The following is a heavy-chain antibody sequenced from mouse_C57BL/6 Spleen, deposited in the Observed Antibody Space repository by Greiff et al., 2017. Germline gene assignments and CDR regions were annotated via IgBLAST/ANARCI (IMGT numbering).Heavy chain of an antibody. J-gene: IGHJ1*03. CDR1: GYTFTDYY. V-gene: IGHV1-19*01. CDR2: INPYNGGT. CDR3: ANYGSSYDWYFDV. Sequence: VQLQQSGPVLVKPGASVKMSCKASGYTFTDYYMNWVKQSHGKSLEWIGVINPYNGGTSYNQKFKGKATLTVDKSSSTAYMELNSLTSEDSAVYYCANYGSSYDWYFDVWGTGTTVTVSS. D-gene: IGHD1-1*01.